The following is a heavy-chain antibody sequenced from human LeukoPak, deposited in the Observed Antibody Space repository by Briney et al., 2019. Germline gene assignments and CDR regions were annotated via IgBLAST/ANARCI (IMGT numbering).Heavy chain of an antibody. J-gene: IGHJ3*02. CDR1: GGSFSGYY. D-gene: IGHD4-17*01. V-gene: IGHV4-34*01. Sequence: SETLSLTCAVYGGSFSGYYWSWIRQPPGQGLEWIGEINHSGSTNYNPSLKSRVTISVDTSKNQFSLKLSSVTAADTAVYYCARSDGGYQKIVGYAFDIWGQGTMVTVSS. CDR2: INHSGST. CDR3: ARSDGGYQKIVGYAFDI.